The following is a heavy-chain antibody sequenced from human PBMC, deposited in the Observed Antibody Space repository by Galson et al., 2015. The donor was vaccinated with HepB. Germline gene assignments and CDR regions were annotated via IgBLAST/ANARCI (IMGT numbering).Heavy chain of an antibody. CDR1: GYTFTSYY. J-gene: IGHJ3*02. D-gene: IGHD2-21*02. CDR2: INPSGGST. Sequence: SVKVSCKASGYTFTSYYMHWVRQTPGQGLEWMGIINPSGGSTSYAQKFQGRVTMTRDTSTSTVYMELSSLRSEDTAVYYCAREESGGGDCPDIWGQGTMVTVSS. V-gene: IGHV1-46*03. CDR3: AREESGGGDCPDI.